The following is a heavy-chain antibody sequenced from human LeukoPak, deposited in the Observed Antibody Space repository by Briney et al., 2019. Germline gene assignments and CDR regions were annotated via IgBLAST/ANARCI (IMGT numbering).Heavy chain of an antibody. V-gene: IGHV3-23*01. Sequence: PGGSLRLSCATSGFTFSSYAMSWARQAPGKGLEWVSAISGSGGSTYYADSVKGRFAISRDNSKNTLYLQMNSLRAEDTAVYYCAKDNSGTYFSDYYYMDVWGKGTTVTVSS. CDR2: ISGSGGST. CDR1: GFTFSSYA. J-gene: IGHJ6*03. D-gene: IGHD1-26*01. CDR3: AKDNSGTYFSDYYYMDV.